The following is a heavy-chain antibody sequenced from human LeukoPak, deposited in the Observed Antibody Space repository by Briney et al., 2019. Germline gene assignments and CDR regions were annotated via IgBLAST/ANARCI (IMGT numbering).Heavy chain of an antibody. J-gene: IGHJ4*02. D-gene: IGHD3-3*01. V-gene: IGHV4-4*07. Sequence: PSETLSLXCTVSDDSINDYYWSWIRQPAGKGLEWIGRIYTTGSTNYNPSLKSRVTMSIDMSKNQFSLNLSSVTAADTAVYYCARGGEWSYDYWGQGTLVTVSS. CDR3: ARGGEWSYDY. CDR2: IYTTGST. CDR1: DDSINDYY.